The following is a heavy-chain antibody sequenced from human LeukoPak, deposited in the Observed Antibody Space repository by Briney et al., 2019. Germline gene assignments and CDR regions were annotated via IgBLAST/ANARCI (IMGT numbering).Heavy chain of an antibody. V-gene: IGHV1-69*05. CDR1: GGTFSSYA. CDR3: ARGRWLQPWGYFDY. CDR2: IIPIFGTA. J-gene: IGHJ4*02. D-gene: IGHD5-24*01. Sequence: SVKVSCKASGGTFSSYAISWVRQAPGQGLEWMGGIIPIFGTANYAQKFQGRVTITTDESTSTAYMELSSLRSEDTAVYYCARGRWLQPWGYFDYWGQGTLVTVSS.